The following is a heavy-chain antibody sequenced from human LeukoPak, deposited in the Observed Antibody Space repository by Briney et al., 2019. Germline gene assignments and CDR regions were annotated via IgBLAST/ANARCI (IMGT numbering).Heavy chain of an antibody. D-gene: IGHD6-6*01. V-gene: IGHV3-11*06. Sequence: GGSLRLSCAASGFTFSDYYMTWIRQAPGKGLEWVSYISSSSSYTNYADSVKGRFTISRDNAKNSLYAQMNSLRAEDTAVYYCARGGGSSSAYFDYWGQGTLVTVSS. CDR3: ARGGGSSSAYFDY. J-gene: IGHJ4*02. CDR2: ISSSSSYT. CDR1: GFTFSDYY.